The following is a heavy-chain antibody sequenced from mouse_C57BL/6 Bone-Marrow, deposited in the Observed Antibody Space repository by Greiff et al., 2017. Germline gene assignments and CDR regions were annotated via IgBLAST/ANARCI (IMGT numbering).Heavy chain of an antibody. CDR1: GYTFTDYN. J-gene: IGHJ3*01. D-gene: IGHD1-1*01. V-gene: IGHV1-18*01. CDR3: AREGILRPFAY. Sequence: VQLKESGPELVKPGASVKIPCKASGYTFTDYNMDWVKQSHGKSLEWIGDINPNNGGTIYNQKFKGKATVTVDKSSSTAYMELRSLTSEDTAVYCYAREGILRPFAYWGQGTLVTVSA. CDR2: INPNNGGT.